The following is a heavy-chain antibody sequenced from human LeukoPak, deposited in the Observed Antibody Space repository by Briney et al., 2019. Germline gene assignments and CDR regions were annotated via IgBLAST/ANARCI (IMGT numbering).Heavy chain of an antibody. CDR1: GYTLTGYY. CDR2: INPNSGGT. D-gene: IGHD3-3*01. J-gene: IGHJ3*02. CDR3: ARDGTSGFLEWSHDAFDI. V-gene: IGHV1-2*02. Sequence: GASVKVSCKASGYTLTGYYMHWVRQAPGQGLEWMGWINPNSGGTNYAQKLQGRVTMTTDTSTSTAYMELRSLRSDDTAVYYCARDGTSGFLEWSHDAFDIWGQGTMVTVSS.